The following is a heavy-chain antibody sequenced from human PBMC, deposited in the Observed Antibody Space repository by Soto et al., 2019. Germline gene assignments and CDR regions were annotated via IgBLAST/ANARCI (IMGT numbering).Heavy chain of an antibody. CDR2: FIPILDMA. V-gene: IGHV1-69*02. Sequence: QVQVVQSGAEVKKPESSVKVSCKPSGGTFNTYTVNWVRLAPGHGLEWMGRFIPILDMANYAQTFQDRVTITAARSTFSAYMELNSLTSDDTAVYYCAITYCRDNSCPRDFDFWGPGTRVTVSS. J-gene: IGHJ4*02. CDR3: AITYCRDNSCPRDFDF. D-gene: IGHD2-21*01. CDR1: GGTFNTYT.